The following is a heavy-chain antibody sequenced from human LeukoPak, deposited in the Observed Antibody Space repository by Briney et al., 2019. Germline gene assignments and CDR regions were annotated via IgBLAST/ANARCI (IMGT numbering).Heavy chain of an antibody. V-gene: IGHV3-64D*09. CDR1: GFTFSRYV. J-gene: IGHJ4*02. Sequence: GGSLRLSCSASGFTFSRYVMHWVRQAPGKGLEYVSGISSCGSTIYYADSVKGRSSISRDNSKNTLDLQMSSLRVEDTAVYYCVKDLTATTSAWGQGTLVIVSS. CDR2: ISSCGSTI. CDR3: VKDLTATTSA. D-gene: IGHD1-7*01.